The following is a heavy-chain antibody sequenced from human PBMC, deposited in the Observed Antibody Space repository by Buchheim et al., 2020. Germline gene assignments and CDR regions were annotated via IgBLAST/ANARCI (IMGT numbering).Heavy chain of an antibody. Sequence: QVQLQESGPGLVKPSETLSVTCTVSGGSVSSGNYYWSWIRQPPGKGLEWIGYIYYSGSTNYSPSLKSRVTISVDTSKDQFSLKLSSVTAADTAVYYCAGTSIQYHFDSWGQGTL. CDR3: AGTSIQYHFDS. V-gene: IGHV4-61*01. D-gene: IGHD4-11*01. J-gene: IGHJ4*02. CDR2: IYYSGST. CDR1: GGSVSSGNYY.